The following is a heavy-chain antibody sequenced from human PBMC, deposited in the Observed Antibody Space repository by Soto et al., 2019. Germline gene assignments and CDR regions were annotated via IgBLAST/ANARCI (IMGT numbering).Heavy chain of an antibody. CDR3: TLIVPFDHRGYDFEF. J-gene: IGHJ4*02. D-gene: IGHD3-22*01. CDR1: GFSLSTHTVG. Sequence: QSTLKESGPTLVKPTQTLTLTCTFSGFSLSTHTVGVAWIRQPPGKALEWLALIYWDEDKRYSPSLKSRLTLTTDTSKMQVVLTMTPMDPVDTATYWFTLIVPFDHRGYDFEFWGQGKLVSVSS. V-gene: IGHV2-5*02. CDR2: IYWDEDK.